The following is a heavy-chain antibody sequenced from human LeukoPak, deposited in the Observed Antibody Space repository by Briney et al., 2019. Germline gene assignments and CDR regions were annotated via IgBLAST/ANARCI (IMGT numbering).Heavy chain of an antibody. Sequence: GGSLRLSCAASGFTLSGQWMNWVRQAPGQGLEWVANIKYDGSEKYYVDSVRGRFTVSRENAKNSLSLQMNSVRAEDTAVYYCAYSNNFNYWGQGTLVNVSS. D-gene: IGHD6-13*01. CDR3: AYSNNFNY. CDR2: IKYDGSEK. V-gene: IGHV3-7*01. CDR1: GFTLSGQW. J-gene: IGHJ4*02.